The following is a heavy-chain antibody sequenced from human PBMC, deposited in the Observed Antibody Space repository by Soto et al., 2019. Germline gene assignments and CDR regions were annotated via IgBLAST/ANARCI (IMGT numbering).Heavy chain of an antibody. V-gene: IGHV4-30-2*01. CDR3: AGYSSSWYPGFQH. D-gene: IGHD6-13*01. J-gene: IGHJ1*01. Sequence: SETLCLTCAVSGGSISSGGDSWSWIRQPPGKGLEWIGYMYHSGSTNYNPSLKSRVTISVDTSKNQFSLKLSSVTAADTAVYYCAGYSSSWYPGFQHWGQGTLVTVSS. CDR2: MYHSGST. CDR1: GGSISSGGDS.